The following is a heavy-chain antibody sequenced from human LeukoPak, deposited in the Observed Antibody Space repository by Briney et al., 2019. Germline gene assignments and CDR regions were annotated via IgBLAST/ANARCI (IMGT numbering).Heavy chain of an antibody. Sequence: SGVSLSLFCAASGFTFRSYWVHWVRQATGKGLVWVSRINSDGSSTSYADSVKGRFTISRDNAKNTMYLQMNSLRAEDTAVYYCARVGRRQMATTFDYWGQGTLVTVSS. CDR1: GFTFRSYW. V-gene: IGHV3-74*01. CDR2: INSDGSST. D-gene: IGHD5-24*01. CDR3: ARVGRRQMATTFDY. J-gene: IGHJ4*02.